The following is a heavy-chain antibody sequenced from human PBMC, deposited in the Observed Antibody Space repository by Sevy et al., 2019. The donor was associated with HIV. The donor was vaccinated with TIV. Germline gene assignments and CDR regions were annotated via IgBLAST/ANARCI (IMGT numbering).Heavy chain of an antibody. Sequence: SETLSLTCGVSGGSFSAYYWSWIRQPPGKGLEWIGEINRSGNTNYNPSLKRRVTISVDTSKKQFSLNLSSVTAADTAVYYCARVYSSAPHFDIWGQGTMVTVSS. J-gene: IGHJ3*02. CDR3: ARVYSSAPHFDI. V-gene: IGHV4-34*01. CDR1: GGSFSAYY. D-gene: IGHD6-19*01. CDR2: INRSGNT.